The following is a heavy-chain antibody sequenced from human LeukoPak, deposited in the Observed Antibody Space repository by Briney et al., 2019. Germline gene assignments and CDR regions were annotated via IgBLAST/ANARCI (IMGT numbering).Heavy chain of an antibody. J-gene: IGHJ3*02. Sequence: SETLSLTCAVYGGSFSGYYWSWIRQPPGKGLEWIGYIYYGGSTNYNPSLKSRVTISVDTSKNQFSLKLSSVTAADTAVYYCAIEYSGFDDAFDIWGQGTMVTVSS. D-gene: IGHD5-12*01. V-gene: IGHV4-59*01. CDR1: GGSFSGYY. CDR2: IYYGGST. CDR3: AIEYSGFDDAFDI.